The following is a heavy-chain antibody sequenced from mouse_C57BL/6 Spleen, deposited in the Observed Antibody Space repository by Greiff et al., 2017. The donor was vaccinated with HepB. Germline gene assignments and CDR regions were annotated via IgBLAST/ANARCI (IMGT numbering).Heavy chain of an antibody. V-gene: IGHV5-4*01. Sequence: EVKLMESGGGLVKPGGSLKLSCAASGFTFSSYAMSWVRQTPEKRLEWVATISDGGSYTYYPDNVKGRFTISRDNAKNNLYLQMSHLKAEDTAMYYCAREFTTVVAEWYFDGWGTGTTVTVSS. CDR1: GFTFSSYA. J-gene: IGHJ1*03. D-gene: IGHD1-1*01. CDR3: AREFTTVVAEWYFDG. CDR2: ISDGGSYT.